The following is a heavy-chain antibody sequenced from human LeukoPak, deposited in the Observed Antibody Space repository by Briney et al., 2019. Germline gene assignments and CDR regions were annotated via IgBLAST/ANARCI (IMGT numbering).Heavy chain of an antibody. CDR1: GYTLTELS. CDR3: ATGMGELLYGNWFDP. V-gene: IGHV1-24*01. CDR2: FDPEDGET. Sequence: ASVKVSCKVSGYTLTELSMHWVRQAPGKGLEWMGGFDPEDGETIYAQKFQGRVTMTEDTPTDTAYMELSSVRSEDTAVYYCATGMGELLYGNWFDPWGQGTLVTVSS. D-gene: IGHD1-26*01. J-gene: IGHJ5*02.